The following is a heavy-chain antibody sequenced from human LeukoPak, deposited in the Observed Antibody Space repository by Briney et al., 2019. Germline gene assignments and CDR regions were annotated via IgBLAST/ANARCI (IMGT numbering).Heavy chain of an antibody. CDR2: IRYDGSNK. CDR1: GFTFSDYG. D-gene: IGHD3-22*01. J-gene: IGHJ4*02. CDR3: AKGPYYYDSSGNGFDY. Sequence: GGSLRLSCAASGFTFSDYGVHWVRQAPGKGLEWVAVIRYDGSNKNYADSVKGRFTISRDNYKNTLYLQMNSLRAEDTAVYYCAKGPYYYDSSGNGFDYWGQGTLVTVSS. V-gene: IGHV3-30*02.